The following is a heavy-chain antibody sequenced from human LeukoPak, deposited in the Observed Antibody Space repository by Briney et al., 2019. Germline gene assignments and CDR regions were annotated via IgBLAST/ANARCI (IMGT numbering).Heavy chain of an antibody. D-gene: IGHD6-13*01. Sequence: KTSETLSLTCTVSGGSISSYYWSWIRQPPGKGLEWIGYIYYSGSTNYNPSLKSRVTISVDTSKNQFSLKLSSVTPADTALYYCAREGTAGTAFDIWGQGTMVTVSS. CDR3: AREGTAGTAFDI. J-gene: IGHJ3*02. V-gene: IGHV4-59*01. CDR1: GGSISSYY. CDR2: IYYSGST.